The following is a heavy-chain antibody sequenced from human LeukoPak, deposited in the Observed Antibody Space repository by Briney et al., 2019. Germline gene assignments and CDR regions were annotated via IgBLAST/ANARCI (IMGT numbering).Heavy chain of an antibody. CDR1: GSTFHSYG. D-gene: IGHD5-24*01. V-gene: IGHV3-30*02. Sequence: GGSLRLSCAASGSTFHSYGVHWVRQAPGKGLEWVAFIRYDGNNTDYADSVKGRFTISRDNSKNTVYLQMNSLRVEDTAVHYCTKGATIGAFDIWGQGTMVTVFS. CDR3: TKGATIGAFDI. CDR2: IRYDGNNT. J-gene: IGHJ3*02.